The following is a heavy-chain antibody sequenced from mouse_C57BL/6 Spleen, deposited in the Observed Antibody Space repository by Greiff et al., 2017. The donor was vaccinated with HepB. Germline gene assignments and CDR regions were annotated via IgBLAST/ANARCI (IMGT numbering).Heavy chain of an antibody. D-gene: IGHD4-1*01. V-gene: IGHV1-72*01. J-gene: IGHJ3*01. Sequence: QVQLQQPGAELVKPGASVKLSCKASGYTFTSYWMHWVKQRPGRGLEWIGRIDPKSGGTKYNEKFKSKATLTVDKPSSTAYMQLSSLTSEDSAVDYCARLEWDDWFAYWGQGTLVTVCA. CDR2: IDPKSGGT. CDR1: GYTFTSYW. CDR3: ARLEWDDWFAY.